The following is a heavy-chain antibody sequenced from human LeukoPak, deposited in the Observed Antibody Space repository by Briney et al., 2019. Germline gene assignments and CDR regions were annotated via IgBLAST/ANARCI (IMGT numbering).Heavy chain of an antibody. CDR2: SDSNNGDT. CDR3: ASEAYCSGGRCSVQRVAS. CDR1: GYTFTAYC. Sequence: ASVKVSCKASGYTFTAYCMHWVRQAPRQGLEWMGGSDSNNGDTKYAQTYQSRLIITRDTSIGKDDMELRSLIYADTAVYSCASEAYCSGGRCSVQRVASWGQGTPVTVSS. D-gene: IGHD2-15*01. V-gene: IGHV1-2*02. J-gene: IGHJ4*02.